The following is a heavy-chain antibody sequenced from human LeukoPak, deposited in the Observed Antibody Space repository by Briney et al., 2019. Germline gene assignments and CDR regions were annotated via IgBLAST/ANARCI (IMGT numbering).Heavy chain of an antibody. CDR2: IKQDGSEK. CDR3: ASRNRAAAGTRSAYYYYYMDV. J-gene: IGHJ6*03. Sequence: GGSLRLSCAASGFTFSSYWMSWVRQAPGKGLEWVANIKQDGSEKYYVDSVKGRFTISRDNAKNSLYLQMNSLRAEDAAVYYCASRNRAAAGTRSAYYYYYMDVWGKGTTVTVSS. CDR1: GFTFSSYW. V-gene: IGHV3-7*01. D-gene: IGHD6-13*01.